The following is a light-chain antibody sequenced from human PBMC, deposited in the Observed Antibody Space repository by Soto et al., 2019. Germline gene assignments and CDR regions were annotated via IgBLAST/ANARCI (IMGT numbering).Light chain of an antibody. J-gene: IGLJ2*01. CDR2: GNS. Sequence: QSVLTQPPSVSGAPGQRVTISCTESSSNIGAGYDVHWYQQLPGTAPKLLIYGNSNRPSGVPDRFSGSKSGTSASLAITGLQAEDEADYYCQSYDSSFVVFGGGTKLTVL. CDR3: QSYDSSFVV. CDR1: SSNIGAGYD. V-gene: IGLV1-40*01.